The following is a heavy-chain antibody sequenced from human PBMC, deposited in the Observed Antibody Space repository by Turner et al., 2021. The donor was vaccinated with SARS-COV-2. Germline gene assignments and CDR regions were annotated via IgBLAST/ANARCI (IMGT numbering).Heavy chain of an antibody. Sequence: QLQLQESGPGLVKPSETLSLTCTVSGGSISSSSYYWGGIRQPPGKGLEWIGNINYSTSAYYNPSRKSRVTIAVDTSKNQFSLKLTSVTAADTAVYYCARLMDTAMDYYGTDVWGQGTTVTVSS. J-gene: IGHJ6*02. D-gene: IGHD5-18*01. CDR3: ARLMDTAMDYYGTDV. CDR1: GGSISSSSYY. CDR2: INYSTSA. V-gene: IGHV4-39*01.